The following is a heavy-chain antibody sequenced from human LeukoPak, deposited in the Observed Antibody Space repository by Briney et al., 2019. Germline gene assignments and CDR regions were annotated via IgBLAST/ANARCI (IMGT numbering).Heavy chain of an antibody. D-gene: IGHD4-17*01. V-gene: IGHV3-30*02. J-gene: IGHJ4*02. Sequence: GGSLRLSCAASGFTFSSYGMHWVRQAPGKGLEWVAFIRYDGSNKYYADSVKGRFTISRDNSKNTLYLQMNSLKTEDTAVYYCTTVGVAYGDYRSLDYWGQGTLVTVSS. CDR3: TTVGVAYGDYRSLDY. CDR2: IRYDGSNK. CDR1: GFTFSSYG.